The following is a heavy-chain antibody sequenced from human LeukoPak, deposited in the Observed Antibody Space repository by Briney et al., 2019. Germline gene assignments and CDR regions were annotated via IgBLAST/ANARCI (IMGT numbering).Heavy chain of an antibody. CDR2: TYYRSKWYN. CDR1: GDSVSSNSAA. Sequence: SQTLSLTFAISGDSVSSNSAAWNWIRQSPSRSLEWLGRTYYRSKWYNDYAVSVKSRITINPDTSKNQFSLQLNSVTPEDTAVYYCAREDHNWNDGGGAFDIWGQGTMVTVSS. CDR3: AREDHNWNDGGGAFDI. V-gene: IGHV6-1*01. J-gene: IGHJ3*02. D-gene: IGHD1-1*01.